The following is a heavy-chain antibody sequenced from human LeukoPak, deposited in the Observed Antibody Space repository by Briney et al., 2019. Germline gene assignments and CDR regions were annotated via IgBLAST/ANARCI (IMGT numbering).Heavy chain of an antibody. CDR1: FYFISNGLY. CDR3: ALGGYSYGIDY. CDR2: IYHRRST. Sequence: APLSPSCTVAFYFISNGLYWGCMRQAPGLGRVAIVSIYHRRSTYYTPSVKSRFTISVDKSKNQFSLKLSSVTAADTAVYYCALGGYSYGIDYWGQGTLVTVSS. D-gene: IGHD5-18*01. J-gene: IGHJ4*02. V-gene: IGHV4-38-2*02.